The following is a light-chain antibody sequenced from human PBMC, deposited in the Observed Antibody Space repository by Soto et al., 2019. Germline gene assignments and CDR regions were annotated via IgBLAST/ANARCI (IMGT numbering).Light chain of an antibody. CDR1: QVIGSRY. V-gene: IGKV3-20*01. CDR2: GAS. J-gene: IGKJ2*01. CDR3: QQFGSSLPHT. Sequence: EIVMTQSPGTLSLSPGERATISCRASQVIGSRYLAWYHQKSGQAPRLLIYGASSRATGIPDRFSGSGSGTDFTLTISRLEPEDFGVYYCQQFGSSLPHTFGQGTKLAIK.